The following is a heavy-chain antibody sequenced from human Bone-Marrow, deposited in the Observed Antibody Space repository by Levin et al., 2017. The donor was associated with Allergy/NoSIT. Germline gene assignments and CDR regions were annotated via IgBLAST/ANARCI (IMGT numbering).Heavy chain of an antibody. CDR1: GFYLSDHA. V-gene: IGHV3-30*04. CDR2: TSYGGNNE. CDR3: ARSRQYCSGGSCYSTNYYCYGMDV. D-gene: IGHD2-15*01. Sequence: GGSLRLSCTTSGFYLSDHAMHWVRQAPGKGLEWVAVTSYGGNNEYYTDSVKGRFTVSRDKSSNTVYLQMNSLRPEDTAVYYCARSRQYCSGGSCYSTNYYCYGMDVWGQGTSVTVSS. J-gene: IGHJ6*02.